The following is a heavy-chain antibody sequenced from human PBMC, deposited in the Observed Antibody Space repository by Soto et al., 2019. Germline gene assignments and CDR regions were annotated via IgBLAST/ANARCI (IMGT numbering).Heavy chain of an antibody. CDR1: GFTFSSYT. Sequence: EVQLLESGGGLVPPGGSLRLSCAASGFTFSSYTMNWVRQAPGKGREWVSAITSSGGTTYYADSVKGRFTVSRDNSENTLYLQMNSLRAEDTAEYYCAKDRGGRAIFGVVIIDGMDVWGQGTTVTVSS. CDR2: ITSSGGTT. D-gene: IGHD3-3*01. V-gene: IGHV3-23*01. J-gene: IGHJ6*02. CDR3: AKDRGGRAIFGVVIIDGMDV.